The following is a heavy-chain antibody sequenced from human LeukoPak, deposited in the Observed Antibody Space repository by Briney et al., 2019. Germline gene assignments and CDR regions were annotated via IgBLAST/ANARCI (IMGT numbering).Heavy chain of an antibody. CDR2: IKQDGSEK. V-gene: IGHV3-7*01. Sequence: GGSLRLPCAASGSTFSGYWMSWVRQAPGEGLEWVANIKQDGSEKYYVDSVKGRFTISRDNAKNSLYLQMNSLRAEDTAVYYCARLIWFGELSEYYYYMDVWGKGTTVTVSS. J-gene: IGHJ6*03. CDR3: ARLIWFGELSEYYYYMDV. D-gene: IGHD3-10*01. CDR1: GSTFSGYW.